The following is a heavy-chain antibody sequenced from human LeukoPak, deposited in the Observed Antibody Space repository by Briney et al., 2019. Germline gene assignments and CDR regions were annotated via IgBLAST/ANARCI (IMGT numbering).Heavy chain of an antibody. V-gene: IGHV1-8*01. D-gene: IGHD2-2*01. J-gene: IGHJ4*02. Sequence: ASVKVSCKASGYTFTNFDINWVRQAPGQGLEWMGWMNPVSGNAGSAQKFQGRVTLTRDMSISTAYMELSSLRSDDTAFYYCARALMGTAALYWGQGTLVTVSS. CDR1: GYTFTNFD. CDR2: MNPVSGNA. CDR3: ARALMGTAALY.